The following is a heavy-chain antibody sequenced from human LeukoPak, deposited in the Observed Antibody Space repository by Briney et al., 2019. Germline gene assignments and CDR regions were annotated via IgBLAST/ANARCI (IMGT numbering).Heavy chain of an antibody. CDR3: ARDESSSWYGHAFDI. J-gene: IGHJ3*02. CDR1: GYTFTSYG. V-gene: IGHV1-18*01. CDR2: ISAYNGNT. Sequence: ASVKVSCKASGYTFTSYGISWVRQAPGQGLEWMGWISAYNGNTNHAQKLQGRVTMTTDTSTSTAYMELRSLRSDDPAVYYCARDESSSWYGHAFDIWGQGTMVTVSS. D-gene: IGHD6-13*01.